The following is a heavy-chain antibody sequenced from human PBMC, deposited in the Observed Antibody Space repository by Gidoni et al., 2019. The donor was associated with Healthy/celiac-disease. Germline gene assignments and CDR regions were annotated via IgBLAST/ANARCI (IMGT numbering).Heavy chain of an antibody. CDR1: GDSVPSNIAA. D-gene: IGHD6-13*01. J-gene: IGHJ4*02. V-gene: IGHV6-1*01. CDR2: TYYRSKWYN. CDR3: ARSFNLGIQQQLDYFDY. Sequence: VQLQQSGPGLVKPSQTLSLTCAISGDSVPSNIAAWNWLRQSPSRGLEWLGRTYYRSKWYNDYAVSVKSRITINPDTSKNQFSLQLNSVTPEDTAVYYCARSFNLGIQQQLDYFDYWGQGTLVTVSS.